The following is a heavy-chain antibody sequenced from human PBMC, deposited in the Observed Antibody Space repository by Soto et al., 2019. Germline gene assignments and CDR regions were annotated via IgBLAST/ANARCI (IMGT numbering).Heavy chain of an antibody. CDR1: TFTNYA. CDR3: ARDQSLARQVAPDY. D-gene: IGHD6-6*01. CDR2: ISGYNGNI. J-gene: IGHJ4*01. V-gene: IGHV1-18*01. Sequence: TFTNYAISWVRQAPGQGLEWLGWISGYNGNINNAQKIKGRVTMTFQTSTSSVYMDLSSLTSDDTAVYYCARDQSLARQVAPDYWG.